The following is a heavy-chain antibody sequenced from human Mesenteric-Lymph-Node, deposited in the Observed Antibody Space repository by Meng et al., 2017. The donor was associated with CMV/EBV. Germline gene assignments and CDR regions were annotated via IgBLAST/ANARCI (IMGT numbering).Heavy chain of an antibody. D-gene: IGHD1-26*01. CDR3: VKDIYREKQVGAHDY. Sequence: GGSLRLSCAASGFTFNMYWMTWVRQAPGKGLEWVANIKQDGSEKYYVDSVKGRFTISRENAKNSLYLQMNSLRAEDTALYYCVKDIYREKQVGAHDYWGQGTLVTVSS. CDR1: GFTFNMYW. J-gene: IGHJ4*02. CDR2: IKQDGSEK. V-gene: IGHV3-7*03.